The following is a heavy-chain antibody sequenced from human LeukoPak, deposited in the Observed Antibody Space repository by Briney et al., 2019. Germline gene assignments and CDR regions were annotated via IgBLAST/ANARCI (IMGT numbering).Heavy chain of an antibody. CDR1: GFSLSTNGVG. Sequence: SGPTLVKPTQTLTLTCTFSGFSLSTNGVGVGWIRQPPGKALECLALIYWDDDKRYSPSLKSRLTITKDTSKNQVVLTMTNMDPVDTATYYCAHRDPMGGAFDFWGQGTMVTVSS. D-gene: IGHD3-16*01. CDR2: IYWDDDK. V-gene: IGHV2-5*02. J-gene: IGHJ3*01. CDR3: AHRDPMGGAFDF.